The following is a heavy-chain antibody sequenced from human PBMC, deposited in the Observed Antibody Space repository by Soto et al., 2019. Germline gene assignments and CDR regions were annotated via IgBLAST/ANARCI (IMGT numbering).Heavy chain of an antibody. V-gene: IGHV2-26*01. J-gene: IGHJ5*02. CDR1: GFSFSNARMG. CDR2: IFSNDEK. Sequence: ESGPVLVKPTETLTLTCTVSGFSFSNARMGVSWIRQPPGKSLEWLANIFSNDEKSYSTSLKTRLTISKDTSKTQVVLTMTNMDPVDTGTYYCVRIQRRGWYTGWFDPWGQVTLVTVPS. D-gene: IGHD6-19*01. CDR3: VRIQRRGWYTGWFDP.